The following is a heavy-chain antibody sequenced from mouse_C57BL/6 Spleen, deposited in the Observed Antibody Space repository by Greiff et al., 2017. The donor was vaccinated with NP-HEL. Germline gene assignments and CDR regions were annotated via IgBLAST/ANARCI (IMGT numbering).Heavy chain of an antibody. J-gene: IGHJ3*01. V-gene: IGHV7-3*01. CDR1: GFTFTDYY. D-gene: IGHD2-4*01. Sequence: EVKLMESGGGLVQPGGSLSLSCAASGFTFTDYYMSWVRQPPGKALEWLGFIRNKANGYTTEYSASVKGRFTISRDNSQSILYLQMNALRAEDSATYYCARYGYDYDPFAYWGQGTLVTVSA. CDR3: ARYGYDYDPFAY. CDR2: IRNKANGYTT.